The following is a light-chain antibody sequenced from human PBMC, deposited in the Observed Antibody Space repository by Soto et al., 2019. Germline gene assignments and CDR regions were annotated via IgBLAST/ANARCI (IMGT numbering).Light chain of an antibody. J-gene: IGKJ1*01. CDR2: DAS. V-gene: IGKV3-20*01. Sequence: DIVLTQSPGTLSLSPGERATLSCRASQSLSSSQLAWYQQKPGQAPRLLIHDASSRATGISDRFTGSGSGTDFTLTITTLEREDFAVYYCQQYGSSPRTFGLGTKVQI. CDR1: QSLSSSQ. CDR3: QQYGSSPRT.